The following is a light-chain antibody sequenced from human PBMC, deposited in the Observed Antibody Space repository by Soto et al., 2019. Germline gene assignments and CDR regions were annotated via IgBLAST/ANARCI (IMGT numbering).Light chain of an antibody. CDR1: QGVSSY. CDR3: QQYYNWPRT. V-gene: IGKV3-15*01. Sequence: EIVLTQSPATLSLSPGERATLSCRASQGVSSYLAWYQQKAGQAPRLLIYGASTGATGLPARFSGSGSGTEFTLTINSLQAEDCAVYYCQQYYNWPRTFGQGTRLEIQ. J-gene: IGKJ5*01. CDR2: GAS.